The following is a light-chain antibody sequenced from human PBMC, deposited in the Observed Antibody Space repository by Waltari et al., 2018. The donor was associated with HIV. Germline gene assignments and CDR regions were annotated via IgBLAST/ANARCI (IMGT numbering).Light chain of an antibody. J-gene: IGLJ3*02. V-gene: IGLV7-43*01. CDR3: LLSSGGAWV. Sequence: QTVVTQEPSLTVSPGGTVTLTCASSAGAITISNSPAWFQQKPGHAPRAVISGASSKYFWTPARFSGSLLGGIAALTLSGVQPEDEADYYCLLSSGGAWVFGGGTKLTVL. CDR1: AGAITISNS. CDR2: GAS.